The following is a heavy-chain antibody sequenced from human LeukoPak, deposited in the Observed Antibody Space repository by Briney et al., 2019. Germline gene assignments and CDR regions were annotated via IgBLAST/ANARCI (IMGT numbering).Heavy chain of an antibody. V-gene: IGHV1-46*01. Sequence: ASVKVPCKASGYTFTTYFLHWVRQAPGQGLEWMGMINPSAGSTNYAQSFQGRVTMTRDTSTSTVYMELTSLTSEDTAVYYCAREAPGGYFDYWGQRTLVTVSS. CDR3: AREAPGGYFDY. CDR1: GYTFTTYF. J-gene: IGHJ4*02. CDR2: INPSAGST. D-gene: IGHD3-16*01.